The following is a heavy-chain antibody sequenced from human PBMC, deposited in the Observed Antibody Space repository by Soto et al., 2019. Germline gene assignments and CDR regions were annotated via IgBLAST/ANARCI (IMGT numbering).Heavy chain of an antibody. V-gene: IGHV4-39*01. D-gene: IGHD1-26*01. CDR3: ATQEVGGSYVYTFDP. CDR2: IYYSGST. J-gene: IGHJ5*02. Sequence: QLHLRESGPGLVKPSETLSLTCTVSGGSITSSSYYWGWIRQPPGKGLEWIGSIYYSGSTYYNPSLKXRXSXXVDTSKNQFSLKLRSVTAADTAVCYCATQEVGGSYVYTFDPWGQGTLVTVSS. CDR1: GGSITSSSYY.